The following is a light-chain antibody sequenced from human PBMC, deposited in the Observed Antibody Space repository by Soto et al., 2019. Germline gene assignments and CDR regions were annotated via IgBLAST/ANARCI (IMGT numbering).Light chain of an antibody. CDR2: AAS. CDR1: QSISSS. V-gene: IGKV1-39*01. J-gene: IGKJ4*01. Sequence: DIQMTQSPSSLSTSVGDRVTITCRASQSISSSLNWYQQKPGKAPELLIYAASSLQSGVPSRFSGGGSGTDFTLTISSLQPEDFATYYCQQSYSTPLTFGGGTKVDIK. CDR3: QQSYSTPLT.